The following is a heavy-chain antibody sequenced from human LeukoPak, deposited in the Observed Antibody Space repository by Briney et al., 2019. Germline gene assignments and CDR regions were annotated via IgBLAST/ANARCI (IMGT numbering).Heavy chain of an antibody. J-gene: IGHJ4*02. CDR1: GGSISSYY. Sequence: ASETLSLTCTVSGGSISSYYWSWIRQPPGKGLEWIGYIYYSGSTNYNPSLKSRVTISVDTSKNQFSLKLSSVTAADTAVYYCARRSPSSAPIVVVPAAMSGFDYWGQGTLVTVSS. V-gene: IGHV4-59*12. D-gene: IGHD2-2*01. CDR2: IYYSGST. CDR3: ARRSPSSAPIVVVPAAMSGFDY.